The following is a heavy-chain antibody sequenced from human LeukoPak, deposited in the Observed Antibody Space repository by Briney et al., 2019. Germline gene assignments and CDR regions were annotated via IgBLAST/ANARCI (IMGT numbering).Heavy chain of an antibody. CDR2: IKQDGSEK. Sequence: PGGSLRLSCTTSGFTFGDHAMCWVRQAPGKGLEWVANIKQDGSEKYYVDSVKGRFTISRDNAKNSLYLQMNSLRAEDTAVYYCARGPFRLWFGELYALGFDYWGQGTLVTVSS. J-gene: IGHJ4*02. CDR3: ARGPFRLWFGELYALGFDY. D-gene: IGHD3-10*01. V-gene: IGHV3-7*03. CDR1: GFTFGDHA.